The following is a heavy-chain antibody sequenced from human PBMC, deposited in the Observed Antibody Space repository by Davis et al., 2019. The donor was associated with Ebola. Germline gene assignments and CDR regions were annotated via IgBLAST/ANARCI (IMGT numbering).Heavy chain of an antibody. V-gene: IGHV3-48*03. D-gene: IGHD6-13*01. CDR2: ISSSGSTI. J-gene: IGHJ6*02. CDR3: AGIGYSGHTYYYYYGMDV. Sequence: PGGSLRLSCAASGFTFSSYEMNWVRQAPGKGLEWVSYISSSGSTIYYADSVKGRFTISRDNAKNSLYLQMNSLRAEDTAVYYCAGIGYSGHTYYYYYGMDVWGQGTTVTVSS. CDR1: GFTFSSYE.